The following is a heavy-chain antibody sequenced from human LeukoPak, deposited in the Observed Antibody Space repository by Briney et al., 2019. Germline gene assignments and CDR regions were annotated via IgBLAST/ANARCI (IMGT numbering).Heavy chain of an antibody. D-gene: IGHD3-10*01. CDR3: AKDYSGSGSYYVDY. CDR1: GFTLFNYG. J-gene: IGHJ4*02. V-gene: IGHV3-30*02. CDR2: IWYDGSNK. Sequence: GGSLRLSCAASGFTLFNYGMHWVRQAPGKGLEWLAFIWYDGSNKYYADSVKGRFTISKDESKNTLYLQMNSLRAEDTAVYYCAKDYSGSGSYYVDYWGQGTLVTVSS.